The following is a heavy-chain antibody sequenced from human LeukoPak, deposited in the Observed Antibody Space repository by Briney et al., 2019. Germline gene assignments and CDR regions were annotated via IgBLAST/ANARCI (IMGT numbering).Heavy chain of an antibody. V-gene: IGHV1-18*01. D-gene: IGHD3-10*01. J-gene: IGHJ6*02. Sequence: GASVKVSCKASGYTFTSYGISWVRQAPGQGLEWMGWISAYNGNTNYAQKLQGRVTMTTDTSTSTAYMELRSLRSDDTAVYYCARDPELLWFGELLGGYYYYYGMDVWGQGTTVTVSS. CDR3: ARDPELLWFGELLGGYYYYYGMDV. CDR1: GYTFTSYG. CDR2: ISAYNGNT.